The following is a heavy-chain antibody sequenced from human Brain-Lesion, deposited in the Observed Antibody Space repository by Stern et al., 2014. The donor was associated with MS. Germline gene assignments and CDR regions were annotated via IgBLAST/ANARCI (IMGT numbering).Heavy chain of an antibody. J-gene: IGHJ4*02. V-gene: IGHV4-39*01. D-gene: IGHD5-12*01. CDR2: IYYSGTT. CDR1: GGSISRSTYY. CDR3: ARHDGWLPHY. Sequence: QVQLQESGPGLVKPSETLSLTCSVSGGSISRSTYYWGWIRQPPGKGLEWIGSIYYSGTTYYNPSLKSRVTIDTPPNHFPLRLTSVTAADTAVYYCARHDGWLPHYWSQGTLVTVSS.